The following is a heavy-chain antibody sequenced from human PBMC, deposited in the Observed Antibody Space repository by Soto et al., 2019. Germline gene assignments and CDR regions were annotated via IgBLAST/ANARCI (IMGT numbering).Heavy chain of an antibody. J-gene: IGHJ4*02. V-gene: IGHV4-59*11. Sequence: SETLSLTCTVSGGSITSHYWGWIRQPPGKGLYWIGYIFYSGSTNYNPSLKSRVTISVDTSKKQFSLKLTSVTAADTAMYYCASVESGTFAYWGQRTLVLGSA. CDR1: GGSITSHY. CDR2: IFYSGST. CDR3: ASVESGTFAY. D-gene: IGHD6-13*01.